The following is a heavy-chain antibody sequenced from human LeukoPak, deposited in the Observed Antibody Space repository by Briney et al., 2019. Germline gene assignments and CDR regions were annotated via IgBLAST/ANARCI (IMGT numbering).Heavy chain of an antibody. J-gene: IGHJ1*01. D-gene: IGHD6-13*01. Sequence: SETLSLTCTVSGGSISSYYWGWIRQPAGKGLEWIGRIYTSGSTNYNPPLKSRVTISVDTSKNQFSLRLSSVTAADTALYYCARGYSNSPRDWGQGTLVTVSS. V-gene: IGHV4-4*07. CDR1: GGSISSYY. CDR3: ARGYSNSPRD. CDR2: IYTSGST.